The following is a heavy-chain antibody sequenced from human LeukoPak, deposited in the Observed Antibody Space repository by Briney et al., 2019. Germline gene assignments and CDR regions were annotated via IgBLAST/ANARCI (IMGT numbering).Heavy chain of an antibody. D-gene: IGHD5-12*01. CDR1: GFTFSSNW. Sequence: GGSLRLSCAASGFTFSSNWMCWVRQDPGKGLEWVSSISSSSSYIYYADSVKGRFTISRDNAKNSLYLQMNSLRAEDTAVYYCASQIVATTLDYWGQGTLVTVSS. J-gene: IGHJ4*02. CDR3: ASQIVATTLDY. V-gene: IGHV3-21*01. CDR2: ISSSSSYI.